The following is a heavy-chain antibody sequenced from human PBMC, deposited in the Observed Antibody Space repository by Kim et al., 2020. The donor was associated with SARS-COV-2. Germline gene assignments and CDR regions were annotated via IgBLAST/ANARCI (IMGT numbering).Heavy chain of an antibody. D-gene: IGHD3-22*01. CDR1: GGTFSSYA. Sequence: SVKVSCKASGGTFSSYAISWMRQAPGQGLEWMGGIIPIFGTANYAQKFQGRVTITADESTSTAYMELSSLRSEDTAVYYCARDRPEYYYDSSGYPNWFDPWGQGTLVTVSS. V-gene: IGHV1-69*13. CDR3: ARDRPEYYYDSSGYPNWFDP. J-gene: IGHJ5*02. CDR2: IIPIFGTA.